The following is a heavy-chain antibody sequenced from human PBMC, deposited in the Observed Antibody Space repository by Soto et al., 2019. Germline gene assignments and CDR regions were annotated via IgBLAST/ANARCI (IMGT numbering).Heavy chain of an antibody. D-gene: IGHD3-3*01. CDR2: IYYSGST. V-gene: IGHV4-39*01. CDR3: ARRYDFWSGYGMDV. J-gene: IGHJ6*02. Sequence: SETLSHPCIYSVRTTRTSSYYGRWVRQPPGKGLEWIGSIYYSGSTYYNPSLKSRVTISVDTSKNQFSLKLSSVTAADTAVYYCARRYDFWSGYGMDVWGQGT. CDR1: VRTTRTSSYY.